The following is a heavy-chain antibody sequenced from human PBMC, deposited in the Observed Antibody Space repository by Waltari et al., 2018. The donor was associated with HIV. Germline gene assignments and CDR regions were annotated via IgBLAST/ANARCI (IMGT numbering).Heavy chain of an antibody. D-gene: IGHD3-10*01. V-gene: IGHV1-69*02. Sequence: QVQLVQSGAEVKKPGSSVKVSCKASGGTFSSYTISWVRQAPGQGLEWMGRIIPILGIANYAQKFQGRVTITADKSTSTAYMELSSLRSEDTAVYYCARADGPLNELPHRGYFDYWGQGTLVTVSS. CDR2: IIPILGIA. CDR1: GGTFSSYT. CDR3: ARADGPLNELPHRGYFDY. J-gene: IGHJ4*02.